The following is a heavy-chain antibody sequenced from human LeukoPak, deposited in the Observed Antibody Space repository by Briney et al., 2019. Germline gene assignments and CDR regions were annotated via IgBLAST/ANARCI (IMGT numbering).Heavy chain of an antibody. V-gene: IGHV3-21*01. CDR3: AREMDIVVVPAAIKAFDI. CDR2: ISSSSSYI. Sequence: PGGSLRPSCAASGFTFSSYSMNWVRQAPGKGLEWVSSISSSSSYIYYADSVKGRFTISRDNAKNSLYLQMNSLRAEDTAVYYCAREMDIVVVPAAIKAFDIWGQGTMVTVSS. CDR1: GFTFSSYS. J-gene: IGHJ3*02. D-gene: IGHD2-2*02.